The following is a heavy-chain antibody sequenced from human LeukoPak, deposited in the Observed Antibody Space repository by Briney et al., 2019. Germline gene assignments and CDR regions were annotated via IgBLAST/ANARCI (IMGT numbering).Heavy chain of an antibody. D-gene: IGHD3-22*01. CDR1: GFAFSDYW. CDR2: IKQDGSEK. CDR3: VRAPYYSGIEHYFDH. J-gene: IGHJ4*02. Sequence: GGSLRLSCAASGFAFSDYWMTWVRQAPGKGLEWVANIKQDGSEKYLVDSVKGRFTISRDNAKGSLYLQMNSMRAEDTAVYYCVRAPYYSGIEHYFDHWGQGILVTVSS. V-gene: IGHV3-7*03.